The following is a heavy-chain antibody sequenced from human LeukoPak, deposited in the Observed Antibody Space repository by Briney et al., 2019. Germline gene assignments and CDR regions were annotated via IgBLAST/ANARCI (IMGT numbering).Heavy chain of an antibody. D-gene: IGHD3-22*01. CDR3: AREGAITMIVVVTPPNGGMDV. J-gene: IGHJ6*02. Sequence: SETLSLTCTVSGYSLSSGYYWGWIRQPPGKGLEWIGSIYHSGSTYYNPSLKSRVTISVDTSKNQFSLKLSSVTAADTAVYYCAREGAITMIVVVTPPNGGMDVWGQGTTVTVSS. CDR1: GYSLSSGYY. V-gene: IGHV4-38-2*02. CDR2: IYHSGST.